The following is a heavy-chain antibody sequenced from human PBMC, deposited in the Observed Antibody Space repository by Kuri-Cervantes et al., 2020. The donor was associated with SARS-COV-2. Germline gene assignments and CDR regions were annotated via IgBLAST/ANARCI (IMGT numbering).Heavy chain of an antibody. Sequence: GESLKISCAASGFTFSSYAMHWVRQAPGKGLEWVAVISYDGSNKYYADSVKGRFTISRDNSKNTLYLQMNSLRAEDTAVYYCANTPLVDAFDIWGQGTMVTVSS. D-gene: IGHD2-8*02. CDR2: ISYDGSNK. CDR1: GFTFSSYA. V-gene: IGHV3-30-3*01. CDR3: ANTPLVDAFDI. J-gene: IGHJ3*02.